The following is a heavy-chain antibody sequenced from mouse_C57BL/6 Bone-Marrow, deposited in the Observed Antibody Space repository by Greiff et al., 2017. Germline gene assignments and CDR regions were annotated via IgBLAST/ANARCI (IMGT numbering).Heavy chain of an antibody. V-gene: IGHV5-16*01. CDR1: GFTFSDYY. D-gene: IGHD4-1*02. CDR2: INYDGSST. Sequence: DVKLVESEGGLVQPGSSMKLSCTASGFTFSDYYMAWVRQVPEKGLEWVANINYDGSSTYYLDSLKSRFIISRDNAKNILYLQMSSLKSEDTATYYCARGQLGDYGGQGTTLTVSS. CDR3: ARGQLGDY. J-gene: IGHJ2*01.